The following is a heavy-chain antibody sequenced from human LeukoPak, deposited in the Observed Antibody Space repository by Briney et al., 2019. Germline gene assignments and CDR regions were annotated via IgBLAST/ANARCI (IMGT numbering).Heavy chain of an antibody. CDR2: INTNTGNP. Sequence: GASVKVSCKASGYTFTSYAMNWVRQAPGQGLEWMGWINTNTGNPTYAQGFTGRFVFSLDTSVSTAYLQISSLKAEDTAVYYCARDLRGNDYVWGSYPLLDPLGQGTLVTVSS. V-gene: IGHV7-4-1*02. CDR1: GYTFTSYA. D-gene: IGHD3-16*02. CDR3: ARDLRGNDYVWGSYPLLDP. J-gene: IGHJ5*02.